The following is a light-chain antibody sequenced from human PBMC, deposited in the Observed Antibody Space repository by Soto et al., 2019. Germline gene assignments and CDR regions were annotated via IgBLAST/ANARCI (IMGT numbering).Light chain of an antibody. Sequence: IVLTQSPGTLSLSPGERATLSCRTSQSVSSSYLAWYQQKPGQAPRLLIYGASRRATGTPDRFSGSGSGTDFTLTISRLEPEDFVVYYCQQYGGSLTFGGGTKVEIK. V-gene: IGKV3-20*01. CDR3: QQYGGSLT. CDR2: GAS. CDR1: QSVSSSY. J-gene: IGKJ4*01.